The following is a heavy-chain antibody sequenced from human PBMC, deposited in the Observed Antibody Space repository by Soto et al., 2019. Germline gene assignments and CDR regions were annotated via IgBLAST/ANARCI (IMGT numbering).Heavy chain of an antibody. D-gene: IGHD1-26*01. CDR1: RDTFTSYY. J-gene: IGHJ5*02. CDR3: ARSSGGNFGIIIEGPNWFDP. Sequence: ASVKVSCKAPRDTFTSYYINWVRQAPGQGLEWMGVINPHGGSTAYAQKFKGRVTLTRDTSASTVYMEVSSLTSEDTAMYYCARSSGGNFGIIIEGPNWFDPWGQGTLVTVSS. V-gene: IGHV1-46*01. CDR2: INPHGGST.